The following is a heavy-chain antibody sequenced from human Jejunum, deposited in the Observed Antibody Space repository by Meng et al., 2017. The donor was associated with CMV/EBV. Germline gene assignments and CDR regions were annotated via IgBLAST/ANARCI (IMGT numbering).Heavy chain of an antibody. CDR2: IRFDGGNK. CDR1: GFTFSNYG. D-gene: IGHD6-13*01. CDR3: TMPAAGTPPQYFQH. J-gene: IGHJ1*01. Sequence: VERVGSGGGGVQPGGSLRLSCASSGFTFSNYGMYWVRQAPAKGLEWVAYIRFDGGNKQYADSVKGRFTISRDNSKNTLYLQMNSLTFEDTAVYYCTMPAAGTPPQYFQHWGQGTLVTASS. V-gene: IGHV3-30*02.